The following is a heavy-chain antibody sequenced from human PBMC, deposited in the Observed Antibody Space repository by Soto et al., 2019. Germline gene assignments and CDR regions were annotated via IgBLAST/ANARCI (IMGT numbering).Heavy chain of an antibody. CDR3: AHSVGTWRGQWLSMFIY. CDR1: GFSLSTSGVG. J-gene: IGHJ4*02. V-gene: IGHV2-5*02. D-gene: IGHD6-19*01. CDR2: IYWDDDK. Sequence: QITLKESGPTLVKPTQTLTLTCTFSGFSLSTSGVGVGWIRQPPGKALEWLALIYWDDDKRYSPSLKSRLTITKDTSKNQVVLTMTNMDPVDTATYYCAHSVGTWRGQWLSMFIYWGQGTLVTVSS.